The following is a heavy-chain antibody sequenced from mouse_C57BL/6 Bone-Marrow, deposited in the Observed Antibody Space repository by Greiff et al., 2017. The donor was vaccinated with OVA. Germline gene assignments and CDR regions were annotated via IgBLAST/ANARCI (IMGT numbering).Heavy chain of an antibody. CDR2: IDPENGDT. CDR3: TSMVKDWFGY. Sequence: VQLQQSGAELVRPGASVKLSCTASGFNIKDDYMHWVKQRPEQGLEWIGWIDPENGDTEYASKFQGKATITADTSSNTAYLQLSSLTSEDTSVYYCTSMVKDWFGYWGQGTLVTVSA. J-gene: IGHJ3*01. D-gene: IGHD2-2*01. V-gene: IGHV14-4*01. CDR1: GFNIKDDY.